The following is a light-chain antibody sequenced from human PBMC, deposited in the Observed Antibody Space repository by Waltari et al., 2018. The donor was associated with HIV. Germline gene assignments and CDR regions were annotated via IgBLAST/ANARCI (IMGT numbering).Light chain of an antibody. CDR2: GDS. CDR3: QSFDTSLRGLRV. Sequence: QSLLTQPPSVSGAPGHTVTIPCTGTSSNLGSGFDVHWYQFLPGIAPKLLIYGDSIRPSGVPDRFSGSKTDTTASLAITGLQAEDDGEYVCQSFDTSLRGLRVFGGGTQLTVL. J-gene: IGLJ3*02. CDR1: SSNLGSGFD. V-gene: IGLV1-40*01.